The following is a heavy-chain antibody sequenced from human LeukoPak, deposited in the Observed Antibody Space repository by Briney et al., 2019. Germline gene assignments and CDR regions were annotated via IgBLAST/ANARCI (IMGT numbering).Heavy chain of an antibody. J-gene: IGHJ4*02. V-gene: IGHV4-59*01. CDR3: AREGITMVRGVLSHYFDY. CDR2: IYYSGST. CDR1: GGSISSYY. Sequence: SETLSLTCTVSGGSISSYYWSWIRQPPGKGLEWIGYIYYSGSTNYNPSLKSRVTISVDTSKNQFSLKLSSVTAADTAVYYCAREGITMVRGVLSHYFDYWGQGTLVTVSS. D-gene: IGHD3-10*01.